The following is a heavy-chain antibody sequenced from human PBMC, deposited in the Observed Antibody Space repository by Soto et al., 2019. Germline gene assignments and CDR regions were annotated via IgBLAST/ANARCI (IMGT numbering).Heavy chain of an antibody. D-gene: IGHD2-15*01. CDR1: GASVASSNW. Sequence: VQLLQAGLGLVKPSGTLSLSCTVSGASVASSNWWSWVRQSPGQGLVWLGDIFHVGISNYNPSLRGLITLSVDKSNNQFSRSLIYVTAADTAVYYCATLPPPIEVTVLPIPTWGQGTLVTVSS. CDR2: IFHVGIS. CDR3: ATLPPPIEVTVLPIPT. J-gene: IGHJ5*02. V-gene: IGHV4-4*02.